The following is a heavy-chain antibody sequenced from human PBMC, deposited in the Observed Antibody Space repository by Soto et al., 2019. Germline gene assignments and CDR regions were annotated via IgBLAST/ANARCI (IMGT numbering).Heavy chain of an antibody. Sequence: ASVKVSCKASGYTFTSYGISWVRQAPGQGLEWMGWISAYNGNTNYAQKLQGRVTMTTDTSTSTAYMELRSLRSDDTAVYYCARDRDYDFWSGYHIGAYYYYYYGMDVWGQGTTVTVSS. CDR2: ISAYNGNT. V-gene: IGHV1-18*04. CDR3: ARDRDYDFWSGYHIGAYYYYYYGMDV. CDR1: GYTFTSYG. D-gene: IGHD3-3*01. J-gene: IGHJ6*02.